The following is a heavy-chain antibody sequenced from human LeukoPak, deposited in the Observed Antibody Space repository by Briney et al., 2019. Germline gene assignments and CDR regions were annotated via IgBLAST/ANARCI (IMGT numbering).Heavy chain of an antibody. V-gene: IGHV3-74*01. CDR1: GFTFSSYW. CDR3: AKDGLRVLWFGELNYYMDV. J-gene: IGHJ6*03. D-gene: IGHD3-10*01. CDR2: INSDGSST. Sequence: GGSLRLSCAASGFTFSSYWMHWVRQAPGKGLVWVSRINSDGSSTSYADSVKGRFTISRDNSKNTLYLQMNSLRAEDTAVYYCAKDGLRVLWFGELNYYMDVWGKGTTVTISS.